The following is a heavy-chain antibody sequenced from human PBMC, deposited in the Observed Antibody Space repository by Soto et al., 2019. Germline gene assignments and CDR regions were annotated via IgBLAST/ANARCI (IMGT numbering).Heavy chain of an antibody. CDR3: ARAEDPVVAAGRERHYYYGMDV. Sequence: ASVKVSCKASGGTFSSYAISWVRQAPGQGLEWMGGIIPIFGTANYAQKFQGRVTITADESTSTAYMELSSLRSEETAVYYCARAEDPVVAAGRERHYYYGMDVWGQGTTVTVSS. D-gene: IGHD2-2*01. CDR1: GGTFSSYA. V-gene: IGHV1-69*13. CDR2: IIPIFGTA. J-gene: IGHJ6*02.